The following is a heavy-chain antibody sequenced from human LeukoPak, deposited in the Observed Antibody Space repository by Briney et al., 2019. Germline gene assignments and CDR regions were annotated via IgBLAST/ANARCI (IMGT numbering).Heavy chain of an antibody. V-gene: IGHV3-11*06. CDR2: ISRSSSYT. J-gene: IGHJ4*02. CDR1: GFTFSDYY. Sequence: PGGSLRLSCAASGFTFSDYYMSWIRQAPGKGQEWVSYISRSSSYTNYADSVKGRFTISRDNAKNSLYLQMNSLRAEDTAVYYCARGGCSSTSCPLDYWGQGTLVTVSS. CDR3: ARGGCSSTSCPLDY. D-gene: IGHD2-2*01.